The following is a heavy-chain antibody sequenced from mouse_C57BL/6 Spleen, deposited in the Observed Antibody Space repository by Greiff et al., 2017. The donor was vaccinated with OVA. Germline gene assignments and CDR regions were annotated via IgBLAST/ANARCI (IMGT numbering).Heavy chain of an antibody. CDR3: AREGYYGSDAMDY. CDR2: IYPGSGST. CDR1: GYTFTSYW. J-gene: IGHJ4*01. D-gene: IGHD1-1*01. V-gene: IGHV1-55*01. Sequence: QVQLQQPGAELVKPGASVKMSCKASGYTFTSYWITWVKQRPGQGLEWIGDIYPGSGSTNYNEKFKSKATLTVDTSSSTAYMQLSSLTSEDSAVDYCAREGYYGSDAMDYWGQGTSVTVSS.